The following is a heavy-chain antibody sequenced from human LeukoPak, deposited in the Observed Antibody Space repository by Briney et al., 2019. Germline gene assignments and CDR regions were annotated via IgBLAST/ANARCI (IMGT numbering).Heavy chain of an antibody. Sequence: ASVKVSCKASGYTFIRNHIHWVRQAPGQGLEWMGIINPSGGSTTYAQEFQGRVTMTRDTSTSTVYMELSSLRSEDTAVYYCARLHDYYWYFDLWGRGTLVTVSS. CDR3: ARLHDYYWYFDL. CDR1: GYTFIRNH. CDR2: INPSGGST. J-gene: IGHJ2*01. V-gene: IGHV1-46*01. D-gene: IGHD5-12*01.